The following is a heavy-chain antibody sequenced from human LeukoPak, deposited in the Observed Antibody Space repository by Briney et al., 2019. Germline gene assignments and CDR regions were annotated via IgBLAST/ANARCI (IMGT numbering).Heavy chain of an antibody. CDR3: AKDLPFDCSSTSCYTGGHDY. CDR1: GFSLSRKG. J-gene: IGHJ4*02. Sequence: GGSLRLSCATSGFSLSRKGMHWVRQAPGQGLEWVAFILSDGSYEYYADSVKGRFTISRDTSRNTLFLQMNSLRTEDTAVYYCAKDLPFDCSSTSCYTGGHDYWGQGTLVTVSS. CDR2: ILSDGSYE. V-gene: IGHV3-30*02. D-gene: IGHD2-2*02.